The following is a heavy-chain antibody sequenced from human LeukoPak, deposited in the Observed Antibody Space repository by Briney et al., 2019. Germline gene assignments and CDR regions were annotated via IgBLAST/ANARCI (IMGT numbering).Heavy chain of an antibody. J-gene: IGHJ4*02. D-gene: IGHD6-13*01. CDR1: GFTFSSYS. V-gene: IGHV3-21*01. Sequence: GGSLRLSCAASGFTFSSYSMNWVRQAPGKGLEWVSSISSSSSYIYYADSVKGRFTISRDNAKNSLYLQMNSLRAEDTAVYYCARDRWDSSWLYYFDYWSQGTLVTVSS. CDR3: ARDRWDSSWLYYFDY. CDR2: ISSSSSYI.